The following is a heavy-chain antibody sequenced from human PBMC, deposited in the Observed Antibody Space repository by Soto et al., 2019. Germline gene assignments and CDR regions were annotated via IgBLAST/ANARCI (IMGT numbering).Heavy chain of an antibody. Sequence: PGGSLRLSCAASGCTSSSYSMSWIRQAPGKGLEWVAVISYDGSNKYYADSVKGRFTISRDNSKNTLYLQMNSLRAEHTAVYYCAKGDYDFWSGYSYYYYGMDVWGQGTTVTVSS. D-gene: IGHD3-3*01. CDR1: GCTSSSYS. V-gene: IGHV3-30*18. CDR2: ISYDGSNK. J-gene: IGHJ6*02. CDR3: AKGDYDFWSGYSYYYYGMDV.